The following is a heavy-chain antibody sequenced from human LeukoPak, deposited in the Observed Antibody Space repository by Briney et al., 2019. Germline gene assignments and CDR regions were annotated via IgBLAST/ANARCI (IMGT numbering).Heavy chain of an antibody. V-gene: IGHV4-39*07. J-gene: IGHJ6*03. CDR3: AREGPYCSGGSCYLTYYYYYYMDV. D-gene: IGHD2-15*01. CDR2: IYYSGST. CDR1: GGSISSSSYY. Sequence: SETLSLTCTVSGGSISSSSYYWGWIRQPPGKGLEWIGSIYYSGSTYYNPSLKSRVTISVDTSKNQFSLKLSSVTAADTAVYYCAREGPYCSGGSCYLTYYYYYYMDVWGKGTTVTVSS.